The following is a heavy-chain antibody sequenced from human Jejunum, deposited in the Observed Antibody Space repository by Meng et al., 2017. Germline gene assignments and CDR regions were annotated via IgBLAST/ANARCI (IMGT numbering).Heavy chain of an antibody. D-gene: IGHD3-10*01. CDR2: IGLDRIT. CDR1: GFTFNNYA. CDR3: TRVSSETSNGFGSGAFDV. V-gene: IGHV3-23*01. Sequence: GESLKISCAASGFTFNNYAMSWVRQAPGKGLEWVSAIGLDRITHHSDSVKGRFTIYRDNAKDSLFLQMNSLRDDDTAMYYCTRVSSETSNGFGSGAFDVWGQGTMVTVSS. J-gene: IGHJ3*01.